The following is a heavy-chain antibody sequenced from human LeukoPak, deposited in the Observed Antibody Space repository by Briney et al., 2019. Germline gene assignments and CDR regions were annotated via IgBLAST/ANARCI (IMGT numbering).Heavy chain of an antibody. Sequence: SVKVSCKASGGIFSSYAISWVRQAPGQGLEWMGRIIPILGIANYAQKFQGRVTITADKSTSTAYMELSSLRSEDTAVYYCARSRRYYYDSSGSRAFDIWGQGTVVTVSS. CDR1: GGIFSSYA. CDR2: IIPILGIA. J-gene: IGHJ3*02. CDR3: ARSRRYYYDSSGSRAFDI. V-gene: IGHV1-69*04. D-gene: IGHD3-22*01.